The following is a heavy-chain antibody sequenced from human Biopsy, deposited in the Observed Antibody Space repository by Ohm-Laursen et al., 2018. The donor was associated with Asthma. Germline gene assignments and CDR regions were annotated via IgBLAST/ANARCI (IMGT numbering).Heavy chain of an antibody. CDR1: GVSIRSYY. Sequence: GTLSLTCPVSGVSIRSYYWTWIRQPQGKGLEWIGNIHYSGSTYSNPSLKSRVTISVDTSKKQISLRLSSVIAADTAVYHCAGFCSGGNCPDHWGQGTLVTVSS. V-gene: IGHV4-59*01. J-gene: IGHJ4*02. CDR3: AGFCSGGNCPDH. D-gene: IGHD2-15*01. CDR2: IHYSGST.